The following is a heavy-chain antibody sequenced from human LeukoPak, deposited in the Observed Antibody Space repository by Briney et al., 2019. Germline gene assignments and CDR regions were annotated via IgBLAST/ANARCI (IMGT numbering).Heavy chain of an antibody. D-gene: IGHD3-10*01. Sequence: MPSETLSLTCTVSGGSISSHYWSWIRQPPGKTLEWIGYIYYSGSTNYNPSLRSRVTISVDSSKNQFSLKLSSVTAADTAVYYCARGSGQWGFDSWGQGTLVTVSS. CDR1: GGSISSHY. J-gene: IGHJ4*02. V-gene: IGHV4-59*11. CDR2: IYYSGST. CDR3: ARGSGQWGFDS.